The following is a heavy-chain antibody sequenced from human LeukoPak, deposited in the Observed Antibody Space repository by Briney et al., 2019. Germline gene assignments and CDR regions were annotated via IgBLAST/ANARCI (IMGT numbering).Heavy chain of an antibody. CDR2: IIPILGIA. Sequence: EASVKVSCKASGGTFSSYAISWVRQAPGQGLEWMGRIIPILGIANYAQKFQGRVTITADKSTSTAYMELSSLRSEDTAVYYCARALVVVPGAAAILENLDYWGQGTLVTVSS. D-gene: IGHD2-2*02. V-gene: IGHV1-69*04. CDR1: GGTFSSYA. CDR3: ARALVVVPGAAAILENLDY. J-gene: IGHJ4*02.